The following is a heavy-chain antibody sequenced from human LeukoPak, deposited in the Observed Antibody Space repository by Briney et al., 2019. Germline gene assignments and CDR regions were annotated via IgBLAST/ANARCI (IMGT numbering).Heavy chain of an antibody. D-gene: IGHD6-13*01. Sequence: GGSLRLSCAASGFTFSNYWMSWVRQAQGKGLEWVANIKEDGREKYYMDSVKGRFTISRDYARNSLYLQMNSLRAEDTGVYDCAGGRQLGYWGQGTLVTVSS. CDR3: AGGRQLGY. V-gene: IGHV3-7*01. CDR2: IKEDGREK. J-gene: IGHJ4*02. CDR1: GFTFSNYW.